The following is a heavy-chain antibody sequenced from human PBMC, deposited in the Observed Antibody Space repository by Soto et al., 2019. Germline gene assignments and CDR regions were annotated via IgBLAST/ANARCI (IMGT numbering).Heavy chain of an antibody. D-gene: IGHD1-7*01. CDR3: ARRITGTTWYYYYYMDV. V-gene: IGHV3-23*01. J-gene: IGHJ6*03. CDR2: ISGSGGST. Sequence: EVQLLESGGGLVQPGGSLRLSCAASGFTFSSYAMSWVRQAPGKGLEWVSAISGSGGSTYYADSVKGRFTISRDNSKNTLYRQMNSLRAEDTAVYYCARRITGTTWYYYYYMDVWGKGTTVTVSS. CDR1: GFTFSSYA.